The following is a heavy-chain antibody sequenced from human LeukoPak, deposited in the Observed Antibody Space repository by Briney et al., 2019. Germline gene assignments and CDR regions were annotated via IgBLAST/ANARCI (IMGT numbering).Heavy chain of an antibody. CDR2: ISVGGGDT. Sequence: GGSLRLSCEASGFIFSSYVMGWVRQAPGKGLEWVSSISVGGGDTFASDAVKGRFTITRENSKNTLYLQMMGLRVEDTAVYFCAKLNLGEMAYFDSWGQGTLVTVSS. V-gene: IGHV3-23*01. D-gene: IGHD3-16*01. CDR3: AKLNLGEMAYFDS. J-gene: IGHJ4*02. CDR1: GFIFSSYV.